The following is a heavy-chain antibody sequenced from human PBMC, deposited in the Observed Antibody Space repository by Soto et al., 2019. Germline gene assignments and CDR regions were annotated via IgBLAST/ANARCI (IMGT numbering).Heavy chain of an antibody. J-gene: IGHJ6*02. CDR2: IYYSGST. D-gene: IGHD3-10*01. V-gene: IGHV4-31*03. CDR1: GGSISSGGYY. CDR3: ARDTYYYGSGSRRGYYGMDV. Sequence: QVQLQESGPGLVKPSQTLSLPCTVSGGSISSGGYYWRWIRQHPGKGLEWIGYIYYSGSTYYNPSLHSRVTISVDTSNNQFSLKLSSVTAADTAVYYCARDTYYYGSGSRRGYYGMDVWGQGTTVTVSS.